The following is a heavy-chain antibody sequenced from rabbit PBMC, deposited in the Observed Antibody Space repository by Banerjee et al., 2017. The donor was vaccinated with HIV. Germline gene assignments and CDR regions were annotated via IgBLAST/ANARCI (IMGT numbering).Heavy chain of an antibody. V-gene: IGHV1S45*01. CDR3: ARGRAGKGYGMDL. D-gene: IGHD4-2*01. CDR1: GFSFNNTYW. CDR2: IYDDSADNT. Sequence: QEQLLESGGDLVKPEGSLTLTCTASGFSFNNTYWICWVRQAPGKGLEWIACIYDDSADNTFYVTWAKGRFTFSKASSTTVTLQMTSLTAADTATYFCARGRAGKGYGMDLWGPGTLVTVS. J-gene: IGHJ6*01.